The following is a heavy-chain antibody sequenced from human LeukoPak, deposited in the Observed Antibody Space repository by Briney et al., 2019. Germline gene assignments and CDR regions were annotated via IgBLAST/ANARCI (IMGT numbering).Heavy chain of an antibody. D-gene: IGHD1-1*01. CDR1: GFTFSRYG. CDR2: ISYDESNK. J-gene: IGHJ4*02. V-gene: IGHV3-30*18. CDR3: AKVDYWSPENYFDS. Sequence: GGSLRLSCAASGFTFSRYGMHWVRQAPGKGLEWVAIISYDESNKYYADSVKGRFTISRDNSQNTVFLQMNSLRVEDTAVYYCAKVDYWSPENYFDSWGQGTLVTVSS.